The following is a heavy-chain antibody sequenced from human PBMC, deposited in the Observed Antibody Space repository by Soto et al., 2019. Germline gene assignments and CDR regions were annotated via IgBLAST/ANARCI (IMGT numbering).Heavy chain of an antibody. CDR3: ARETAVTDFWSDSYGMDV. V-gene: IGHV1-18*01. J-gene: IGHJ6*02. CDR2: ISGYNGNT. CDR1: GYTFTNYG. Sequence: QVQLVQSGAEVKKPGASVKVSCKASGYTFTNYGVSWVRQAPGQGLEWMGWISGYNGNTKYAQKVQGRVTMTTDTSTSTAYMELRSRRSADTAVYFCARETAVTDFWSDSYGMDVWGQGTTVTVSS. D-gene: IGHD3-3*01.